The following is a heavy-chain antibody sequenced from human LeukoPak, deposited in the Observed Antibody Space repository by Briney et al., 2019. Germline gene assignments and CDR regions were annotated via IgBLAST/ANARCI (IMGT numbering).Heavy chain of an antibody. J-gene: IGHJ4*02. V-gene: IGHV4-31*03. CDR2: IYHRGNT. Sequence: PSETLSLTCTVSGGSISSGGYYWSWIRQHPGKGLEWIGYIYHRGNTHYNPALKSRVTISVDTSKNQFSLKLSSVTAADTAVYYCARGEYSGSTYYFDYWGQGTLVTVSS. CDR3: ARGEYSGSTYYFDY. CDR1: GGSISSGGYY. D-gene: IGHD1-26*01.